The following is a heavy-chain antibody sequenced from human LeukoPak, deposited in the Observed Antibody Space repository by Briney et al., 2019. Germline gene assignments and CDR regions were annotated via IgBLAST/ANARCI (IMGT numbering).Heavy chain of an antibody. CDR3: AGGGGVGAKY. V-gene: IGHV3-21*04. CDR1: GFTFSSYS. Sequence: GGSLRLSCAASGFTFSSYSMNWVRQAPGKGLEWVSSISSSSSYIYYADSVKGRFTLSRDNSKKTLYLQMNSLRAEDTAVYYCAGGGGVGAKYWGQGTLVTVSS. CDR2: ISSSSSYI. J-gene: IGHJ4*02. D-gene: IGHD1-26*01.